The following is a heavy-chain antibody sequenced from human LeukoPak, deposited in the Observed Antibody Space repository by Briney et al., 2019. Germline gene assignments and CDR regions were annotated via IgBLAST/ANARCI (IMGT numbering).Heavy chain of an antibody. D-gene: IGHD1-14*01. CDR1: GFTFENYA. CDR2: ISWKSSRT. Sequence: GGSLRLSCAAAGFTFENYAMEWVRQAPGKGLEWVSGISWKSSRTAYAESVKGRFTISREDAKNSLYLQMNSLSVEDTALYYCVREKPLNGFRVFDMWGQGTMVTVSS. CDR3: VREKPLNGFRVFDM. V-gene: IGHV3-9*01. J-gene: IGHJ3*02.